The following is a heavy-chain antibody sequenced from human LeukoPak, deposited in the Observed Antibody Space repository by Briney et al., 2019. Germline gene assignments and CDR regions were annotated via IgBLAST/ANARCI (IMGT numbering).Heavy chain of an antibody. CDR2: IYYSGST. Sequence: SETLSLTCTVSGGSLSSYYWSWIRQPPGKGLEWIGYIYYSGSTNYNPSLKSRVTISVDTSKNQFSLKLSSVTAADTAVYYCARGEIDYGDYYFDYWGQGTLVTVSS. CDR1: GGSLSSYY. D-gene: IGHD4-17*01. J-gene: IGHJ4*02. CDR3: ARGEIDYGDYYFDY. V-gene: IGHV4-59*08.